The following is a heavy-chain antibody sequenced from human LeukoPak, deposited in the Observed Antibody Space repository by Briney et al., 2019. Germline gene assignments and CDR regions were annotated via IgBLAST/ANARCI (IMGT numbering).Heavy chain of an antibody. CDR2: ISAHNGNT. CDR3: ARDGYFDL. Sequence: GASVTVSFKSSVYTFTTYGIAWVRQAPGQGLEWMGWISAHNGNTNYAQSLQGRVTMTTDTSTNTAYMELRSLRSDDTAVYYCARDGYFDLWGRGTLVTVSS. CDR1: VYTFTTYG. J-gene: IGHJ2*01. V-gene: IGHV1-18*01.